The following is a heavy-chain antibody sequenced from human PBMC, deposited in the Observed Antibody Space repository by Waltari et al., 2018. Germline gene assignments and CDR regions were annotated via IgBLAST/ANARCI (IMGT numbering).Heavy chain of an antibody. CDR2: IKQDGSEK. J-gene: IGHJ4*02. V-gene: IGHV3-7*04. D-gene: IGHD3-3*01. Sequence: EVQLVESGGGLVQPGGSLRLSCAASGFTFSSSWMSGVRQAPGKGLEWVANIKQDGSEKYYVDSVKGRFTISRDNAKNSLYLQMNSLRAEDTAVYYCAREQAIFGGDDYWGQGTLVTVSS. CDR1: GFTFSSSW. CDR3: AREQAIFGGDDY.